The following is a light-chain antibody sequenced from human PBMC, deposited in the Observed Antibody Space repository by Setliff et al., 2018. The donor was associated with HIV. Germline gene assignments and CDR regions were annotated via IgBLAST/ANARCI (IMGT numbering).Light chain of an antibody. CDR3: ATWDDSLNGRV. J-gene: IGLJ1*01. V-gene: IGLV1-44*01. CDR1: SSNIGTNT. Sequence: QSVLTQTPSASGTPGQGVTISCSGGSSNIGTNTVNWYQQLPGTAPKLLMYSDTQRPSGVPDRFFGSKSGTSASLAISGLQSEDEADYYCATWDDSLNGRVFGTGTKVTVL. CDR2: SDT.